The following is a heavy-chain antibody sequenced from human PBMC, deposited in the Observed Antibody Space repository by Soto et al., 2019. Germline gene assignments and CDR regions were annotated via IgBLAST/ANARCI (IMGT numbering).Heavy chain of an antibody. Sequence: QVQLVESGGGVVQPGRSLRLSCAASGFTFSSYGMHWVRQAPGKGLEWVAVISYDGSNKYYADSVKGRFTNSRDNSKNALYLQMNSRRAEDTAGYYCATHSGLAYWGQGTLVTVSS. J-gene: IGHJ4*02. D-gene: IGHD1-26*01. CDR1: GFTFSSYG. CDR3: ATHSGLAY. CDR2: ISYDGSNK. V-gene: IGHV3-30*03.